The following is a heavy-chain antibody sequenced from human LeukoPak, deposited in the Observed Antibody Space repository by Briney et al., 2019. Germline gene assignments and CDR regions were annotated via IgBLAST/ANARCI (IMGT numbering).Heavy chain of an antibody. D-gene: IGHD3-22*01. CDR3: ARVRADYDTSGYDY. CDR2: ISGSGGST. Sequence: GGSLRLSCAASGFTFSNYAMNWVRQAPGKGLEWVSAISGSGGSTYYTDSVKGRFTISRDNSKNTLYLQMNSLRAEDTAVYYCARVRADYDTSGYDYWGQGTLVTVSS. J-gene: IGHJ4*02. CDR1: GFTFSNYA. V-gene: IGHV3-23*01.